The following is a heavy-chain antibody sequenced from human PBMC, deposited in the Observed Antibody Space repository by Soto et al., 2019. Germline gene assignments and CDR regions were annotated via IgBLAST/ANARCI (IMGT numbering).Heavy chain of an antibody. D-gene: IGHD6-13*01. CDR3: ARRPWYASRPYYYYGMDV. CDR1: GYTFTGYY. J-gene: IGHJ6*02. V-gene: IGHV1-2*02. Sequence: GASVKVSCKASGYTFTGYYRHWVRQAPGQGLEWMGWINPNCGGTNYAQKFQGRVTITGDKSTSTAYMELSSLRSEDTAVYYCARRPWYASRPYYYYGMDVWGQGTTVTVSS. CDR2: INPNCGGT.